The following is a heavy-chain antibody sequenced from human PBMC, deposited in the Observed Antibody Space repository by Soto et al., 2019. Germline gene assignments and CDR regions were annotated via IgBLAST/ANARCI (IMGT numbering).Heavy chain of an antibody. CDR1: GYTFTGYY. CDR2: INPNNGDT. J-gene: IGHJ4*02. D-gene: IGHD5-12*01. Sequence: QVQVVQSGADVKKAGASVKVSCKASGYTFTGYYIHWVRQAPGQGLEWMGWINPNNGDTHYAQKFHGRVSMTRDTSTSTAYMELSSLRFDDTAVYYCARHSGYDYVFDYWGQGTLVTVSS. V-gene: IGHV1-2*02. CDR3: ARHSGYDYVFDY.